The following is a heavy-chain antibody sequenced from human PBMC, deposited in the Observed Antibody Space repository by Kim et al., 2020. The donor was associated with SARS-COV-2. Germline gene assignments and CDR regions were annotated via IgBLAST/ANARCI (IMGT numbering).Heavy chain of an antibody. D-gene: IGHD3-9*01. J-gene: IGHJ6*02. Sequence: GGSLRLSRAASGFTFSSYGIHWVRQAPGKGLEWVGVITYEGSKTYYGDSLKGRFTISRDNSKNTVYLQMSSLRAEDTAEYYCAREGAEGYFVWSNYYGMDDWGQGTTVTVSS. CDR1: GFTFSSYG. CDR2: ITYEGSKT. V-gene: IGHV3-30*03. CDR3: AREGAEGYFVWSNYYGMDD.